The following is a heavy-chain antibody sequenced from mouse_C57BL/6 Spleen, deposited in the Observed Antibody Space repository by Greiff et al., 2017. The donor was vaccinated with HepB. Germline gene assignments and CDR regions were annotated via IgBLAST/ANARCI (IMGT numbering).Heavy chain of an antibody. D-gene: IGHD2-3*01. V-gene: IGHV3-6*01. Sequence: EVQLQESGPGLVKPSQSLSLTCSVPGYSITSGYYWNWIRQFPGNKLEWMGYISYDGSNNYNPSLKNRISITRDTSKNQFFLKLNSVTTEDTATYYCARGDGYFDYWGQGTTLTVSS. CDR2: ISYDGSN. CDR3: ARGDGYFDY. CDR1: GYSITSGYY. J-gene: IGHJ2*01.